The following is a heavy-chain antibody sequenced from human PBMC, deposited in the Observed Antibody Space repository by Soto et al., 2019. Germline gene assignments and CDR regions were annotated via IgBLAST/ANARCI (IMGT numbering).Heavy chain of an antibody. CDR1: GGSFSSYA. CDR3: ASGYYYFWSGLDRRYYGMDV. D-gene: IGHD3-3*01. Sequence: ASVKVSCKASGGSFSSYAISWVRQAPGQGLEWMGGIIPIFGTANYAQKFQGRVTITAYESTSTAYMELSSLRSEDTAVYYCASGYYYFWSGLDRRYYGMDVWGQGTTVTVSS. CDR2: IIPIFGTA. J-gene: IGHJ6*02. V-gene: IGHV1-69*13.